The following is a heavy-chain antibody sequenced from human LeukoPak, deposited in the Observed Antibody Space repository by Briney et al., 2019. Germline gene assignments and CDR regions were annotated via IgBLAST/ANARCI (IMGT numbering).Heavy chain of an antibody. CDR3: ARHSLIGTTPFDY. D-gene: IGHD1-20*01. V-gene: IGHV1-46*01. CDR2: INPSGGST. Sequence: ASVKVSCKASVYSFISIYIHWVRQAPGQGLEWMGVINPSGGSTAYAQQFQGRVTMTRDTSTSTVYMELSSLRSEDTAVYYCARHSLIGTTPFDYWGQGTLVTVSS. J-gene: IGHJ4*02. CDR1: VYSFISIY.